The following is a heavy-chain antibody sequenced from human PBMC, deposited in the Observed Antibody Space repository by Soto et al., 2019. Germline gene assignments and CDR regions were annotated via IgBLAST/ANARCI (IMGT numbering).Heavy chain of an antibody. CDR3: ASLVLEMVRGAEYYFDY. Sequence: QVQLVQSGAEVKKPGSSVKVSCKASGDTFSSYAISWVRQAPGQGLEWMGGIIPMFGTANYAQKFQGRVTITADESTSTAYMELSSLRSEDTAVYYCASLVLEMVRGAEYYFDYWGQGTLVTVSS. D-gene: IGHD3-10*01. J-gene: IGHJ4*02. V-gene: IGHV1-69*01. CDR1: GDTFSSYA. CDR2: IIPMFGTA.